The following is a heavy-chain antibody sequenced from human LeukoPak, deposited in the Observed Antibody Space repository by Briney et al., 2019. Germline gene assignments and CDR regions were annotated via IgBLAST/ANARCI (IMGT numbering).Heavy chain of an antibody. V-gene: IGHV4-34*01. D-gene: IGHD2-2*01. CDR3: ARDWSICSSTSCYSFPFY. CDR2: INHSGNT. Sequence: PSETLSLTCAVYGASFNTYYWSWIRQSPQKGLEWIGDINHSGNTNYNPSLKSRVTISVDTSKNQFSLKLSSVTAADTAVYYCARDWSICSSTSCYSFPFYWGQGTLVTVSS. J-gene: IGHJ4*02. CDR1: GASFNTYY.